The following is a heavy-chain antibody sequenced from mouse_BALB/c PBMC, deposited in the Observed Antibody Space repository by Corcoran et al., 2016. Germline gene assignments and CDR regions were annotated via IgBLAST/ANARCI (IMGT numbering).Heavy chain of an antibody. V-gene: IGHV1-63*01. D-gene: IGHD2-1*01. CDR1: GYAFTNYW. CDR2: IYPGSGNT. CDR3: ARDGNYVLDY. Sequence: QVQLQQSGAELVRPGTSVKISCKASGYAFTNYWLGWVKQRPGHGLEWIGDIYPGSGNTYYNEKFKGKATLTADKSSSTAYMQLSSLTSEDSAVYCCARDGNYVLDYWGQGTTLTVSS. J-gene: IGHJ2*01.